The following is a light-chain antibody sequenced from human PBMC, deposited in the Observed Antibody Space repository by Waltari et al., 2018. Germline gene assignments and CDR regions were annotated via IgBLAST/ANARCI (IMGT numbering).Light chain of an antibody. CDR1: QSVTSSS. CDR3: QQYGSLPHT. J-gene: IGKJ2*01. Sequence: ENVLTQSPGTLSLSPGERATLPCRARQSVTSSSLAWYQQKPGQAPRLLISGASSRATGIPDRFSGSGSGTDFTLTISRLEPEDFAVYYCQQYGSLPHTFGQGTNLEIK. V-gene: IGKV3-20*01. CDR2: GAS.